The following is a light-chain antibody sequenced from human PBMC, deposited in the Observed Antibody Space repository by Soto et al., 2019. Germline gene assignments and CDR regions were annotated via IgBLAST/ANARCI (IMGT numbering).Light chain of an antibody. CDR3: QQSYDTPLT. CDR2: AAS. CDR1: QNIDNY. J-gene: IGKJ4*01. V-gene: IGKV1-39*01. Sequence: DIQMTQSPSSLSASVGDRVTITCRASQNIDNYLNWFHQKPGNAPKLLIHAASSLQSGFPSRFSGSGSGTHFTLTISSLQPEDVATYYCQQSYDTPLTFGGGTRVEIK.